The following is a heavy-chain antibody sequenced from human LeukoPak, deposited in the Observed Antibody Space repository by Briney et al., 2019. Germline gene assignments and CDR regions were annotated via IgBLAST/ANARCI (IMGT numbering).Heavy chain of an antibody. D-gene: IGHD3-16*02. CDR2: ISWNSGSI. V-gene: IGHV3-9*01. CDR3: ARAIYEGSYLYYYYYGMDV. J-gene: IGHJ6*02. Sequence: PGRSLRLSCAASGFTFDDYAMHWVRQAPGKGLEWVSGISWNSGSIGYADSVKGRFTISRDNAKNSLYLQMNSLRAEDTAVYYCARAIYEGSYLYYYYYGMDVWGQGTTVTVSS. CDR1: GFTFDDYA.